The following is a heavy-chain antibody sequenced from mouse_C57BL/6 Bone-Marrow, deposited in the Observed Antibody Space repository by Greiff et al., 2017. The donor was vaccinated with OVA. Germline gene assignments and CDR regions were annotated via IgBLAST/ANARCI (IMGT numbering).Heavy chain of an antibody. Sequence: QVQLQQSGAELVRPGTSVKASCKASGYAFTNYLIEWVKQRPGQGLEWIGVINPGSGGTNYNEKFKGKATLTADKSSSTAYMQLSSLTSEDSAVYFCARWLLGAMDYWGQGTSVTVSS. CDR2: INPGSGGT. V-gene: IGHV1-54*01. J-gene: IGHJ4*01. D-gene: IGHD2-3*01. CDR1: GYAFTNYL. CDR3: ARWLLGAMDY.